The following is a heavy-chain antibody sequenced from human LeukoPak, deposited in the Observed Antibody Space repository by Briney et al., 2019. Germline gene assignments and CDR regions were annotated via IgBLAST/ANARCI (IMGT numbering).Heavy chain of an antibody. CDR2: IYYSGST. D-gene: IGHD2/OR15-2a*01. CDR3: ARVRGNPDY. CDR1: GGSISSSSYY. V-gene: IGHV4-39*07. Sequence: SETLSLTCTVSGGSISSSSYYWGWIRQPPGKGLEWIGSIYYSGSTYYNPSLKSRVTISVDTSKNQFSLKLSSETAADTAVYYCARVRGNPDYWGQGTLVTVSS. J-gene: IGHJ4*02.